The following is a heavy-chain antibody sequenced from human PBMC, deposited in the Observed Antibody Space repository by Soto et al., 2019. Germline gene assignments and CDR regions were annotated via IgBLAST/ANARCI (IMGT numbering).Heavy chain of an antibody. CDR2: IYYSGST. CDR1: GGSVSSYY. J-gene: IGHJ6*02. CDR3: ARGGCSGGSCYYYYGMDV. Sequence: SETLSLTCTVSGGSVSSYYWSWIRQPPGKGLEWIGYIYYSGSTNYNPALKSRVTISVDTSKNQFSLKLSSVTAADTAVYYCARGGCSGGSCYYYYGMDVWGQGTTVTVSS. D-gene: IGHD2-15*01. V-gene: IGHV4-59*02.